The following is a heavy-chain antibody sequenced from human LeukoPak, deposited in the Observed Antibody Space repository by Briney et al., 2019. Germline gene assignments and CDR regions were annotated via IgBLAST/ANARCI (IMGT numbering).Heavy chain of an antibody. D-gene: IGHD3-3*01. CDR2: IYYSGST. CDR3: ARTVGDLDFWSGIPPGFDP. V-gene: IGHV4-59*12. CDR1: GGSISSYY. Sequence: SETLSLTCTVSGGSISSYYWSWIRQPPGKGLEWIGYIYYSGSTNYNPSLKSRVTISVDTSKNQFSLKLSSVTAADTAVYYCARTVGDLDFWSGIPPGFDPWGQGTLVTVSS. J-gene: IGHJ5*02.